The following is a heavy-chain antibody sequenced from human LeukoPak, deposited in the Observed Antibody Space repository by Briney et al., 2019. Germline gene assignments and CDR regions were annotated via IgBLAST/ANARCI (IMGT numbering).Heavy chain of an antibody. D-gene: IGHD3-22*01. J-gene: IGHJ6*03. CDR3: ARVPDYYDSSGYFYYYYYMDV. Sequence: ASVKVSCKASGYTFTSYGISWVRQAPGQGLEWMGWISAYNGNTSYAQKLQGRVTMTTDTSTSTAYMELRSLRSDDTAVYYCARVPDYYDSSGYFYYYYYMDVWGKGTTVTVSS. CDR1: GYTFTSYG. CDR2: ISAYNGNT. V-gene: IGHV1-18*01.